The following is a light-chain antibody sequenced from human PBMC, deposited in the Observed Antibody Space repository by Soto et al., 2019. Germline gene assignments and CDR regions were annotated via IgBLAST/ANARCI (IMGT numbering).Light chain of an antibody. V-gene: IGKV3-15*01. J-gene: IGKJ1*01. Sequence: EIVMTQSPATLSISPGERATLSCKASQSFSSKLAWYQQKPGQAPRLLIYGSSARATGIPARFSGSGSGTEFTLTISSLQSEDFAVYYCQQYNDWPWMFGQGTKVEVK. CDR2: GSS. CDR1: QSFSSK. CDR3: QQYNDWPWM.